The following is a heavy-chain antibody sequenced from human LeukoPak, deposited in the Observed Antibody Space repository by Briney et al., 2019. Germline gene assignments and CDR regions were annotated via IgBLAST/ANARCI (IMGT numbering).Heavy chain of an antibody. J-gene: IGHJ4*02. CDR1: GFIFSSQW. CDR2: IKRDGSVT. D-gene: IGHD5-18*01. Sequence: GGSLRLSCEASGFIFSSQWMSWVRQAPGKGLEWVANIKRDGSVTYYVNSVKGRFTISRDNAKNSLFLQMNSLRVEDTAVYYCASLDTAMVTWRDNWGQGTLVTVSS. V-gene: IGHV3-7*03. CDR3: ASLDTAMVTWRDN.